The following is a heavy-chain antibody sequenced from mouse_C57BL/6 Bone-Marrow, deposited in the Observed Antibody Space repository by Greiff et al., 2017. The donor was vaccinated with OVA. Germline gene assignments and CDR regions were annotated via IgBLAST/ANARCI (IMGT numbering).Heavy chain of an antibody. J-gene: IGHJ4*01. D-gene: IGHD3-2*02. CDR2: INPSNGGT. CDR1: GYTFTSYW. CDR3: ARGLQLRPAMDY. Sequence: VKLMESGTELVKPGASVKLSCKASGYTFTSYWMHWVKQRPGQGLEWIGNINPSNGGTNYNEKFKSKATLTVDKSSSTAYMQLSSLTSEDSAVYYCARGLQLRPAMDYWGQGTSVTVSS. V-gene: IGHV1-53*01.